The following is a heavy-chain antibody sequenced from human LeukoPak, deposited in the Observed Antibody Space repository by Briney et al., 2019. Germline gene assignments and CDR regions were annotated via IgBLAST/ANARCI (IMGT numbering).Heavy chain of an antibody. CDR2: IKSKTDGGTT. Sequence: GGSLRLSCAASRFTFSSYSMNWVRQAPGKGLEWVGRIKSKTDGGTTDYAAPVKGRFTISRDDSKKTLYMQMNSLKTEDTAVYYCARGGYYGDFDYWGQGTLVTVSS. V-gene: IGHV3-15*01. CDR3: ARGGYYGDFDY. J-gene: IGHJ4*02. D-gene: IGHD3-3*01. CDR1: RFTFSSYS.